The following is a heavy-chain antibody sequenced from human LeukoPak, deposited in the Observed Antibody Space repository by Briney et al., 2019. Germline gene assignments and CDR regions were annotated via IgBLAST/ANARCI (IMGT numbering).Heavy chain of an antibody. CDR1: GGTFNSYA. D-gene: IGHD5-24*01. Sequence: SVKVSCKASGGTFNSYAISWVRQAPGQGLEGMGGIMPLFGTANYAQEFQGRVTFTTDESASTAYMEVSSLRSEDTAVYYCASGSLGDGYGVGDYYQYMDVWGKGTTVTVSS. J-gene: IGHJ6*03. CDR2: IMPLFGTA. CDR3: ASGSLGDGYGVGDYYQYMDV. V-gene: IGHV1-69*05.